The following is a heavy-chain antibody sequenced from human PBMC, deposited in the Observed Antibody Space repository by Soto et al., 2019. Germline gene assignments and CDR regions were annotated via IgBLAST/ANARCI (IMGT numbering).Heavy chain of an antibody. V-gene: IGHV4-30-2*01. CDR1: GGSIDSGGYS. CDR3: ARGVGSSPPRY. J-gene: IGHJ4*02. CDR2: SYRGVST. Sequence: SETLSLTCVVSGGSIDSGGYSWGWVRQPPGKGLEWIGHSYRGVSTFYNPSLNSRVTISLDRAKNQFSLKLTSATAADTAVYYCARGVGSSPPRYWGRGTLVTVSS. D-gene: IGHD1-26*01.